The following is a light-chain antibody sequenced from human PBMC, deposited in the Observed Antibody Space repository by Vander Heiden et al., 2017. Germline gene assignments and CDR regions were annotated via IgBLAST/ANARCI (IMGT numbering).Light chain of an antibody. J-gene: IGLJ1*01. CDR2: YKLDSDK. CDR3: MIWHSSAYV. V-gene: IGLV5-45*03. Sequence: QAVLTQPSSLSASPGASASLTCTLRSGINVGTYRIYWYQQKPGSPPQYLLRYKLDSDKQQGSGVPSRFSGSKDASANAGILLISGLQSEDEADYYCMIWHSSAYVFGTGTKGTVL. CDR1: SGINVGTYR.